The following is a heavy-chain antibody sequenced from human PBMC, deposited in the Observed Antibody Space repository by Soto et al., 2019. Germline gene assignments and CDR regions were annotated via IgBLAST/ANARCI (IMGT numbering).Heavy chain of an antibody. CDR1: GFTFSSYG. CDR2: IWYDGSNK. Sequence: QVQLVESGGGVVQPGRSLRLSCVASGFTFSSYGMHWVRQAPGKGLEWVAVIWYDGSNKYYADSVKGRFTISRDNSKNTLYLQMNSLRAEDTAVYYCARDSYGYRAFDYWGQGTLVTVSS. V-gene: IGHV3-33*01. CDR3: ARDSYGYRAFDY. D-gene: IGHD5-18*01. J-gene: IGHJ4*02.